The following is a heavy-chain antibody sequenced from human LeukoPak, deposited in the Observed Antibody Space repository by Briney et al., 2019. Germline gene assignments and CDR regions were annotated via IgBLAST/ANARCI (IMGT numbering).Heavy chain of an antibody. CDR1: GYTFTSYG. CDR3: AREDYYDSSGYPY. CDR2: IIPILGIA. J-gene: IGHJ4*02. Sequence: ASVKVSCKASGYTFTSYGISWVRQAPGQGLEWMGRIIPILGIANYAQKFQGRVTITADKSTSTAYMELSSLRSEDTAVYYCAREDYYDSSGYPYWGQGTLVTVSS. D-gene: IGHD3-22*01. V-gene: IGHV1-69*04.